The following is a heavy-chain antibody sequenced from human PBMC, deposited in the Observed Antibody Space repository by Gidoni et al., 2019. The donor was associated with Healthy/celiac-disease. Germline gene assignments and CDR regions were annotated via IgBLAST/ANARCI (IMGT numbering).Heavy chain of an antibody. Sequence: QVQLQQWGAGLLKPSETLSLTCAVYGGSFSGYYWSWIRQPPGKGLEWIGEINHSGSTNYNPSLKSRVTISVDTSKNQFSLKLSSVTAADTAVYYCARGGKGLVLRTIRYYFDYWGQGTLVTVSS. CDR1: GGSFSGYY. V-gene: IGHV4-34*01. CDR2: INHSGST. D-gene: IGHD3-3*01. J-gene: IGHJ4*02. CDR3: ARGGKGLVLRTIRYYFDY.